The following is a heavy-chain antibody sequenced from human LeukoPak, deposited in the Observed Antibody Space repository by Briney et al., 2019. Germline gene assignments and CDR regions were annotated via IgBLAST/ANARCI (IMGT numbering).Heavy chain of an antibody. V-gene: IGHV3-49*04. Sequence: GGSLRLSCTISGFTVGDYAITWVRQAPGKGLEWVGLIRSRAYGRTTEYAASVKGRFTISRDDSNGIAYLQMSGLQTGDTAVYYCSRSDTVPGAKYYFDRWGQGTLVTVPS. CDR1: GFTVGDYA. J-gene: IGHJ4*02. D-gene: IGHD6-25*01. CDR3: SRSDTVPGAKYYFDR. CDR2: IRSRAYGRTT.